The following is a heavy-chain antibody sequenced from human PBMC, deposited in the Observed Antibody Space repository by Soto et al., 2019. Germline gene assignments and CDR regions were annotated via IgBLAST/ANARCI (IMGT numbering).Heavy chain of an antibody. CDR3: ATDGEKHTPGGMDV. Sequence: ASVKVSCKVSGYTLTELSMHWVRQAPGKGLEWMGGFDPEDGETIYAQKFQGRVTMTEDTSTDTAYMELSSLRSEDTAVYYCATDGEKHTPGGMDVWGQGTTVTVSS. CDR2: FDPEDGET. D-gene: IGHD7-27*01. CDR1: GYTLTELS. J-gene: IGHJ6*02. V-gene: IGHV1-24*01.